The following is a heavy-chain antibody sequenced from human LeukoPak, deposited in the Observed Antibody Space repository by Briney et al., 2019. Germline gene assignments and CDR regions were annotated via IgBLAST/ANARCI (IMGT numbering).Heavy chain of an antibody. J-gene: IGHJ4*02. CDR1: GGSISSSSYY. V-gene: IGHV4-39*01. Sequence: PSETLSLICVVSGGSISSSSYYCASIRQPPGKGLEWLGSIYHSGSTYYSPSLKSRLTMSVDTSKNQFSLKLSSLTAADTAVYYCARLRSNYYQSTGYFDNWGQGTLVTVSS. CDR3: ARLRSNYYQSTGYFDN. D-gene: IGHD3-22*01. CDR2: IYHSGST.